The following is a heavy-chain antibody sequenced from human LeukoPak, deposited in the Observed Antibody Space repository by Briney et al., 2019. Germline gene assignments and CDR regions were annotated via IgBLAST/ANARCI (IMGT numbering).Heavy chain of an antibody. J-gene: IGHJ4*02. CDR1: GGSISSSSYY. CDR3: ARGGPFYYDSSGYHYYFDY. V-gene: IGHV4-39*07. CDR2: IYYSGST. Sequence: SETLSLTCTVSGGSISSSSYYWGWIRQPPGKGLEWIGSIYYSGSTYYNPSLKSRVTISVDTSKNQFSLKLSSATAADTAVYYCARGGPFYYDSSGYHYYFDYWGQGTLVTVSS. D-gene: IGHD3-22*01.